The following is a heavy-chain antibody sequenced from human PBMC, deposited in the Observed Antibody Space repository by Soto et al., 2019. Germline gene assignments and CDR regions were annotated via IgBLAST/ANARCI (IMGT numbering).Heavy chain of an antibody. V-gene: IGHV3-23*01. J-gene: IGHJ4*02. CDR2: ISGSCVST. Sequence: EVQLLESGGGLVQPGGSLRLSCAASGLTFSSYAMSWVRQAPGKGLEWVSGISGSCVSTYYADSVKGRLTISRDNTKKEQYLQMHGLRANDMAGYYCAIEVRATTGYGGYYFDYWGQGTLVTVSS. CDR3: AIEVRATTGYGGYYFDY. D-gene: IGHD1-26*01. CDR1: GLTFSSYA.